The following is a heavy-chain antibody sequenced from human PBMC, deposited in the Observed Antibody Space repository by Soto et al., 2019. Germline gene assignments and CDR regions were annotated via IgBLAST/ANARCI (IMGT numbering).Heavy chain of an antibody. J-gene: IGHJ4*02. D-gene: IGHD3-3*01. CDR1: VGSFKSGSYS. CDR3: PRDFAYFES. CDR2: VYHTGRT. V-gene: IGHV4-61*01. Sequence: TSETLSLTCTFSVGSFKSGSYSWSWIRQPPGKGLEWIGYVYHTGRTSYNPSLKSRVSISMDTSKNQFSLNLDSVTAADTAVYFCPRDFAYFESWGQGTLFIVSS.